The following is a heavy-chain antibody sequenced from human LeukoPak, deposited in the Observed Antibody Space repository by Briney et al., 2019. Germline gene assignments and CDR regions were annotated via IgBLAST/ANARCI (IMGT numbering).Heavy chain of an antibody. Sequence: GGSLRLSCAASGFTFSSYSMNWVRQAPGKGLEWVSSISSSSSYIYYADSVKGRFTISRDNAKNSLYLQMNSLRAEDTAVYYCARDYQHSYYYDSSGYPPLGYWGQGTLVTVSS. CDR3: ARDYQHSYYYDSSGYPPLGY. J-gene: IGHJ4*02. D-gene: IGHD3-22*01. CDR1: GFTFSSYS. V-gene: IGHV3-21*01. CDR2: ISSSSSYI.